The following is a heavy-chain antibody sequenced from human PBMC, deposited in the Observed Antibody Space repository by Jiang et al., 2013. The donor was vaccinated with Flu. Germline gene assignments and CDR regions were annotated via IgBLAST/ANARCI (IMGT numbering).Heavy chain of an antibody. J-gene: IGHJ4*02. CDR2: ISAYNGNT. V-gene: IGHV1-18*01. Sequence: SWVRQAPGQGLEWMGWISAYNGNTNYAQKLQGRVTMTTDTSTSTAYMELRSLRSDDTAVYYCARVYYDSSGYYYEYYFDYWGQGTLVTVSS. CDR3: ARVYYDSSGYYYEYYFDY. D-gene: IGHD3-22*01.